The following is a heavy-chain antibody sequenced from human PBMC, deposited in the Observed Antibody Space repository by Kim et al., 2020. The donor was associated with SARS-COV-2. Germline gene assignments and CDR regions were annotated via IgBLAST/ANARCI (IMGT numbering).Heavy chain of an antibody. D-gene: IGHD3-22*01. V-gene: IGHV3-23*01. Sequence: GGSLRLSCAASGFTFSSYAMSWVRQAPGKGLEWVSAISGSGGSTYYADSVKGRFTISRDNSKNTLYLQMNSLRAEDTAVYYCAKDLLGYDSSGYYYGGGYWGQGTLVTVSS. CDR3: AKDLLGYDSSGYYYGGGY. CDR1: GFTFSSYA. J-gene: IGHJ4*02. CDR2: ISGSGGST.